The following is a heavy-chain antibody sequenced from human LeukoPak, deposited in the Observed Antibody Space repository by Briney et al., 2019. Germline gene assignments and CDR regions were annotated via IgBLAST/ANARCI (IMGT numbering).Heavy chain of an antibody. CDR2: IGSSGSYI. D-gene: IGHD6-19*01. J-gene: IGHJ5*01. CDR3: ARDQQNGYSSGWSFDS. Sequence: PGGSLRLSCEVSGVTFSSYHMNWVRQAPGKGLEWVSSIGSSGSYIYYADSLTGRFTISRDNAKNSLYLQMNSLRPEDTAVYYCARDQQNGYSSGWSFDSWGQGTLVTVSS. V-gene: IGHV3-21*01. CDR1: GVTFSSYH.